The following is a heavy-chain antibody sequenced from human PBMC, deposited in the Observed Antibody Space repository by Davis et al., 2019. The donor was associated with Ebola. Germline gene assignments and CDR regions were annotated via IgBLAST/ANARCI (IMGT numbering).Heavy chain of an antibody. CDR2: ISGSGGST. V-gene: IGHV3-23*01. CDR3: AKDAIAAAGNPYYYYGMDV. D-gene: IGHD6-13*01. Sequence: GESLKISCTDSVITFSSYAMTWVRQAPGKGLEWVSAISGSGGSTYYADSVKGRFTISRDNSKKTLYLQMNSLRAEDTAVYYCAKDAIAAAGNPYYYYGMDVWGQGTTVTVSS. CDR1: VITFSSYA. J-gene: IGHJ6*02.